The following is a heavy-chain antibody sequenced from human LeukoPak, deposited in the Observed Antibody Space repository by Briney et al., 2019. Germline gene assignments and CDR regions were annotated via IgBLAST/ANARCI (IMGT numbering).Heavy chain of an antibody. CDR2: MNPNSGGT. Sequence: ASVKVSCKASGYTFTSYDINWVRQATGQGLEWMGWMNPNSGGTNYAQKFQGRVTMTRDTSISTAYMELSRLRSDDTAVYYCARATTGTEGVFGYWGQGTLVTVSS. V-gene: IGHV1-2*02. J-gene: IGHJ4*02. CDR1: GYTFTSYD. D-gene: IGHD1-1*01. CDR3: ARATTGTEGVFGY.